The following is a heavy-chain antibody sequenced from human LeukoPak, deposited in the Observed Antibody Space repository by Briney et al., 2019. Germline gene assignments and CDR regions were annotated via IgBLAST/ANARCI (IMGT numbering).Heavy chain of an antibody. D-gene: IGHD2-2*01. CDR2: TNPSTGGT. CDR3: ARGGAFCSITTCHEFDH. J-gene: IGHJ4*02. Sequence: ASVKVSCKPSGYTFTGSYLHWVRQVPGQGLEWMGWTNPSTGGTKSAQQFEGRVTMTRDTSNTTGYLELRSLRLDDTATYYCARGGAFCSITTCHEFDHWGQGTLVIVSS. V-gene: IGHV1-2*02. CDR1: GYTFTGSY.